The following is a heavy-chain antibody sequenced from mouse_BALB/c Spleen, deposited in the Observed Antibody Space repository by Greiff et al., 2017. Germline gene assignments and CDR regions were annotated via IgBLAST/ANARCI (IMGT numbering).Heavy chain of an antibody. CDR1: GYSITSDYA. V-gene: IGHV3-2*02. CDR3: SRRRTGNYYAMDY. CDR2: ISYSGST. J-gene: IGHJ4*01. Sequence: EVKLQESGPGLVKPSQSLSLTCTVTGYSITSDYAWNWIRQFPGNKLEWMGYISYSGSTSYNPSLKSRISITRDTSKNQFFLQLNSVTTEDTATYYCSRRRTGNYYAMDYWGQGTSVTVSS. D-gene: IGHD4-1*01.